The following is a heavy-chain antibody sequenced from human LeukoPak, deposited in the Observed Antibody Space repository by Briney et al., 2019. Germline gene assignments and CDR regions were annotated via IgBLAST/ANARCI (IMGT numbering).Heavy chain of an antibody. CDR3: ARRSTVTYYGMDV. CDR2: IYPGDSDT. CDR1: EYSFTSYW. V-gene: IGHV5-51*01. D-gene: IGHD4-17*01. Sequence: GESLKISCKGSEYSFTSYWIGWVRQMPGKGLEWMGIIYPGDSDTRYSPSFQGQVTISADKSISTAYLQWSSLKASDTAMYYCARRSTVTYYGMDVWGQGTTVTVSS. J-gene: IGHJ6*02.